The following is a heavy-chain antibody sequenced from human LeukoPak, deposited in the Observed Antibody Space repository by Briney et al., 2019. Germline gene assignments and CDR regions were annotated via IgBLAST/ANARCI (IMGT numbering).Heavy chain of an antibody. CDR3: AKVSSDFWGSYTFDH. D-gene: IGHD3-3*01. CDR1: GFPFSSYW. Sequence: PGGSLRLSCAASGFPFSSYWMSWVRQAPGKGLEWVANIKQDGSEKYYVDSVKGRFTISRDNAKNSLYLQMNGLRAEDTAVYYCAKVSSDFWGSYTFDHWGQGTPVTVSS. V-gene: IGHV3-7*03. J-gene: IGHJ4*02. CDR2: IKQDGSEK.